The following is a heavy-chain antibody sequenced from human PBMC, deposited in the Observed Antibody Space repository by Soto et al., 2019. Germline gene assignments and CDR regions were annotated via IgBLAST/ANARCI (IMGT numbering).Heavy chain of an antibody. CDR1: GFTFSSYS. D-gene: IGHD3-3*01. CDR2: ISSSSSTI. CDR3: ARLGRDYYDFWSGPD. Sequence: GGSLRLSCAASGFTFSSYSMNWVRQAPGKGLEWVSYISSSSSTIYYADSVKGRFTISRDNAKNSLYLQMNSLRAEDTAVYYCARLGRDYYDFWSGPDWGQGTLVTVSS. J-gene: IGHJ4*02. V-gene: IGHV3-48*01.